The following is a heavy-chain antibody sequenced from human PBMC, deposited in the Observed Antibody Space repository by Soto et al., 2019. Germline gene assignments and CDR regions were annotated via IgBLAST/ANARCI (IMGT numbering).Heavy chain of an antibody. J-gene: IGHJ4*02. CDR3: ARALAMVRGVIIPYYFDY. V-gene: IGHV3-7*01. CDR2: IKQDGSEK. D-gene: IGHD3-10*01. Sequence: GGSLRLSCAASGFTFSSYWMSWVRQAPGKGLEWVANIKQDGSEKYYVDSVKGRFTISRDNAKNSLYLQMNSLRAEDTAVYYCARALAMVRGVIIPYYFDYWGQGTLVTVSS. CDR1: GFTFSSYW.